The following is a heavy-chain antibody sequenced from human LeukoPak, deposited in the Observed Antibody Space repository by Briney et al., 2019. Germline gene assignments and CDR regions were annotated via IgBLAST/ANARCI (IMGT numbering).Heavy chain of an antibody. D-gene: IGHD5-24*01. Sequence: SVKVSCKASVGSFSNYAITWVRQAPGQGLEWMGGIIPIFGTANYAQKFQGRVTITADESTTTVHMEMSRLRSEDTAVYYCARGPQGGYNYNWFDPWGQGTLVTVSS. V-gene: IGHV1-69*01. CDR2: IIPIFGTA. J-gene: IGHJ5*02. CDR1: VGSFSNYA. CDR3: ARGPQGGYNYNWFDP.